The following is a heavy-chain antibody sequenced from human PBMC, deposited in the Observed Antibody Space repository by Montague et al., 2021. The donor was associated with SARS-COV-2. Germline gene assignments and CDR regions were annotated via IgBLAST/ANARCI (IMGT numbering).Heavy chain of an antibody. CDR1: GGSISSGSYY. D-gene: IGHD2-2*01. V-gene: IGHV4-61*02. CDR2: TYISGST. J-gene: IGHJ6*02. CDR3: ARTVVVPAAMSRYYGMDV. Sequence: TLSLTCSVSGGSISSGSYYWSWIRQPAGKGLEWIGRTYISGSTNYNPSLKSRVTMSVDTSKNQFSLKLSSVTAADTAVYYCARTVVVPAAMSRYYGMDVWGQGTSVTVSS.